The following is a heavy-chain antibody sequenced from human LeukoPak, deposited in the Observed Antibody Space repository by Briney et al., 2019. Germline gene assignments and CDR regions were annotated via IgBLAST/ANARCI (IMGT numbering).Heavy chain of an antibody. CDR1: GVSISGSYYY. D-gene: IGHD6-13*01. V-gene: IGHV4-39*01. Sequence: SETLSLTCAVSGVSISGSYYYWGWIRQPPGKGLEWIGNIYYSGSTYYNASLQSRVTISIDTSKNQFSLRLNSVTAADTAVYYCARLTSSWYQDWYFDLWGRGTLVTVSS. CDR2: IYYSGST. J-gene: IGHJ2*01. CDR3: ARLTSSWYQDWYFDL.